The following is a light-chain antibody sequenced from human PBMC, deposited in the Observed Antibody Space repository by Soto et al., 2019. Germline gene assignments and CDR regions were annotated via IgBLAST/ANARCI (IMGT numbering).Light chain of an antibody. CDR3: QQYNNWPPIT. J-gene: IGKJ5*01. Sequence: EIVLTQTPGTLSLSPGEGATLSCRASQSVSSRYLAWYQQKPGQAPRLIIYGTYTRATGIPDRFSGSGYGTDFTLSINRLEPEDFAVYYCQQYNNWPPITFGQGTRLEI. CDR1: QSVSSRY. CDR2: GTY. V-gene: IGKV3-20*01.